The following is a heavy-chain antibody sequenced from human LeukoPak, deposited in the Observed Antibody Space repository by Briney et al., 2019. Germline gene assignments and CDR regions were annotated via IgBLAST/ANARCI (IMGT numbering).Heavy chain of an antibody. Sequence: GGSLRLSCAASGFAFHSHWMHWVRQGPGKGLMWVSRINNDGSASHYADSVKGRFTISRDNAKNSLYLQMNSLRAEDTAVYYCARENSFWSGYYFDFWGQGTLVTVS. V-gene: IGHV3-74*01. CDR3: ARENSFWSGYYFDF. CDR1: GFAFHSHW. J-gene: IGHJ4*02. D-gene: IGHD3-3*01. CDR2: INNDGSAS.